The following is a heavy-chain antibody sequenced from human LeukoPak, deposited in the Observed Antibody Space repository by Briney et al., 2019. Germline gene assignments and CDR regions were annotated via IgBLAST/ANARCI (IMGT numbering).Heavy chain of an antibody. CDR1: GYTLTELS. J-gene: IGHJ6*02. D-gene: IGHD3-10*01. V-gene: IGHV1-24*01. Sequence: ASVKVSCKVSGYTLTELSMHWVRQATGKGLEWMGGFDPEDGETIYAQKFQGRVTMTEDTSTDTAYMELSSLRSEDTAVYYCAIQSLITMVRGDYYYYGMDVWGQGTTVTVSS. CDR2: FDPEDGET. CDR3: AIQSLITMVRGDYYYYGMDV.